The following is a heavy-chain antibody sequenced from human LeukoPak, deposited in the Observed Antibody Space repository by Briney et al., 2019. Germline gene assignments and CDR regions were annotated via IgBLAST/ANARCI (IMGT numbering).Heavy chain of an antibody. CDR2: ISAYNGNT. CDR1: GYTFTSYG. V-gene: IGHV1-18*01. J-gene: IGHJ3*02. Sequence: ASVKVSCKAFGYTFTSYGISWVRQAPGQGLEWMGWISAYNGNTNYAQKLQGRVTMTTDTSTSTAYMELRSLRSDDTAVYYCARVNLAYCGGDCFDAFDIWGQGTMVTVSS. CDR3: ARVNLAYCGGDCFDAFDI. D-gene: IGHD2-21*02.